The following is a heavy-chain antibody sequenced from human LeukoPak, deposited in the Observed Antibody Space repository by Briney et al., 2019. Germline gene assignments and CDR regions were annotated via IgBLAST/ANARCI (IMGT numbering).Heavy chain of an antibody. CDR3: ARSGFRSGSYYTLFFDY. V-gene: IGHV3-30*04. CDR1: GFTFSSYA. Sequence: PGGSLRLSCAASGFTFSSYAMHWVRQAPGKGREWVAVISYDGSNKYYADSVKGRFTISRDNSKNTLYLQMNSLRAEDTAVYYCARSGFRSGSYYTLFFDYWGQGTLVTVSS. J-gene: IGHJ4*02. CDR2: ISYDGSNK. D-gene: IGHD3-10*01.